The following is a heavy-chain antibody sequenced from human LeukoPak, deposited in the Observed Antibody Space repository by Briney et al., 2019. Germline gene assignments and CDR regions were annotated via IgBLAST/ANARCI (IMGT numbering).Heavy chain of an antibody. CDR2: INHSGST. J-gene: IGHJ4*02. V-gene: IGHV4-34*01. Sequence: SEILSLTCAVYGGSFSGYYWSWIRQPPGKGLEWIGEINHSGSTNYNPSLKSRVTISVDTSKNQFSLKLSSVTAADTAVYYCARGQGIAARLAPNYFDYWGQGTLVTVSS. CDR1: GGSFSGYY. CDR3: ARGQGIAARLAPNYFDY. D-gene: IGHD6-6*01.